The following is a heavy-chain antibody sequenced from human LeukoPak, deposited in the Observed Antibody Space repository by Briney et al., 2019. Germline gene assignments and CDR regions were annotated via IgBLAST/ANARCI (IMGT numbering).Heavy chain of an antibody. CDR3: ASLHTATTFDY. V-gene: IGHV4-39*01. CDR1: GGSISSSSYY. J-gene: IGHJ4*02. CDR2: IYYSGST. Sequence: PSETLSLTCTVSGGSISSSSYYWGWIRQPPGKGLEWIGSIYYSGSTYYNPSLKSRVTISVDTSKNQFSLKLSSVTAADTAVYYCASLHTATTFDYWGQGTLVTVSS. D-gene: IGHD5-18*01.